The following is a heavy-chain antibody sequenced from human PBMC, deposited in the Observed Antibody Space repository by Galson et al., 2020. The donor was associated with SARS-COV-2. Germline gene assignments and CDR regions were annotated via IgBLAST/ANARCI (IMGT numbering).Heavy chain of an antibody. D-gene: IGHD3-22*01. CDR2: ISSSSSYI. V-gene: IGHV3-21*01. J-gene: IGHJ5*02. Sequence: GGSLRLSCAASGFTFSSYSMNWVRQAPGKGLEWVSSISSSSSYIYYADSVKGRFTISRDNAKNSLYLQMNSLRAEDTAVYYCARPITMIVVVNHWGQGTLVTVSS. CDR1: GFTFSSYS. CDR3: ARPITMIVVVNH.